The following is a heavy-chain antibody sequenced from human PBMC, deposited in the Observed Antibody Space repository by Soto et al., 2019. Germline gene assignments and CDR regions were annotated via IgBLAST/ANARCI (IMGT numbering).Heavy chain of an antibody. CDR3: AHTAATGDFWESFDL. CDR2: MYWGDDK. V-gene: IGHV2-5*02. CDR1: GFSLSTGGVG. J-gene: IGHJ4*02. D-gene: IGHD3-3*01. Sequence: QITLKESGPTLVKPTQTLTLTCTFSGFSLSTGGVGVGWFRQPPGKALEWLALMYWGDDKRYRPSLKSRLTITKDDFKNQVVLTMTNMDPVDTATYYCAHTAATGDFWESFDLWGQGTLVTVSS.